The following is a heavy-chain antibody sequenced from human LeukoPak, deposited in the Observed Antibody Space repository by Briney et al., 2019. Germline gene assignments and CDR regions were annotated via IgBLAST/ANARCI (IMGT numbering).Heavy chain of an antibody. CDR2: MNPKSGNT. CDR3: ARGVEQLVPDNEYNWFDP. Sequence: GASGKVSCEASGYTFTSYDINWVRQAPGQGLECMGWMNPKSGNTGYAQKFQGRVTMTRNTSISTAYMELSSLRSEDTAVYYCARGVEQLVPDNEYNWFDPWGQGTLVTVSS. J-gene: IGHJ5*02. V-gene: IGHV1-8*01. CDR1: GYTFTSYD. D-gene: IGHD6-13*01.